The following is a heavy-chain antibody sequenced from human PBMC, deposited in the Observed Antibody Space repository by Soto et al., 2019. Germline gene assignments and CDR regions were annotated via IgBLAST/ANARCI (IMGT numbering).Heavy chain of an antibody. V-gene: IGHV1-69*01. CDR3: AITPEVIIASDYDYYGMDV. D-gene: IGHD3-10*01. CDR1: GVTVSTSA. Sequence: QVQLVQSGAEVKMPGSSVKVSCKASGVTVSTSAISWVRQAPGQGLEWIGVIILILGTTNYAQKFQGRVTITADEPTSTAYMELSSLRSEDTAVYYCAITPEVIIASDYDYYGMDVWGQGTTVTVSS. CDR2: IILILGTT. J-gene: IGHJ6*02.